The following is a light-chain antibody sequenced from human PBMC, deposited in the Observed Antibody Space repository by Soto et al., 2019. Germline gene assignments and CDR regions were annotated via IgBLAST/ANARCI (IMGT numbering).Light chain of an antibody. V-gene: IGLV1-51*02. CDR2: EDN. CDR3: ATWDSSLSGGV. J-gene: IGLJ1*01. CDR1: SSNIENNY. Sequence: QSVLTQPPSVSAAPGQKVTISCSRSSSNIENNYVSWYRQLPGTAPKLLIYEDNKRPSGIPDRFSGSKSGTSATLGITGLETGDEADYYCATWDSSLSGGVFGTGTKVTVL.